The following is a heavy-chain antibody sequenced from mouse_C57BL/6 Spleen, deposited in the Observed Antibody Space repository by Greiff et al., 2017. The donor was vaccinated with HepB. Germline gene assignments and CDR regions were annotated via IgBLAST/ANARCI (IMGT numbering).Heavy chain of an antibody. CDR3: ASYVRSVSWFAY. D-gene: IGHD3-2*02. V-gene: IGHV1-52*01. Sequence: VQLQQPGAELVRPGSSVKLSCKASGYTFTSYWMHWVKQRPIQGLEWIGNIDPSDSETHYNQKFKDKATLTVDKSSRTSYMQLSTLTSADSAVYSCASYVRSVSWFAYWAQVPLLTVSS. J-gene: IGHJ3*01. CDR2: IDPSDSET. CDR1: GYTFTSYW.